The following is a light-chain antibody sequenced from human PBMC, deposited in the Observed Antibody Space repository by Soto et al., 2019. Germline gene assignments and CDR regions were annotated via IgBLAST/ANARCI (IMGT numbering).Light chain of an antibody. Sequence: ASVGDRVTITCRASQSISSWLAWYQQKPGKAPKLLIYDASSLESGVPSRFSGSGSGTEFTLTISSLQPDDFATYYCQQYNSYSRTFGQGNKV. CDR1: QSISSW. CDR2: DAS. CDR3: QQYNSYSRT. V-gene: IGKV1-5*01. J-gene: IGKJ1*01.